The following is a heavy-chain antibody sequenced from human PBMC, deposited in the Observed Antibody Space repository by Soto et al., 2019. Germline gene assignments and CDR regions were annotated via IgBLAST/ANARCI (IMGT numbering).Heavy chain of an antibody. D-gene: IGHD1-26*01. CDR2: INAGNGNT. CDR1: GYTFTSYA. J-gene: IGHJ3*02. CDR3: ARVGRQTDAFDI. V-gene: IGHV1-3*01. Sequence: QVQLVQSGAEVKKPGASVKVSCKASGYTFTSYAMHWVRQAPGQRLEWMGWINAGNGNTKYSQKFQGRVTITRDTSASRAYMELSSLRSEDTAVYYCARVGRQTDAFDIWCQGTMVTVSS.